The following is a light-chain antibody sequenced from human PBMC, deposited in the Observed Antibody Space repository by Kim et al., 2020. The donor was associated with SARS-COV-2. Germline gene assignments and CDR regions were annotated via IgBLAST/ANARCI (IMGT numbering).Light chain of an antibody. V-gene: IGKV1-33*01. Sequence: ESLRDRVTTTCHVSQDNNSFINWYQQTPGKAPKLLIYDASNLETGVPSRFSGSGSGTDFTFTISSLQPEDIATYDCQQHDNLPITVGQGTRLEIK. CDR2: DAS. J-gene: IGKJ5*01. CDR1: QDNNSF. CDR3: QQHDNLPIT.